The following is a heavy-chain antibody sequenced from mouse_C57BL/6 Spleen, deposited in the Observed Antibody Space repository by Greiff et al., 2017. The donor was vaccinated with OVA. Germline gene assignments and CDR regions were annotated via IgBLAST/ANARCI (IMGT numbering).Heavy chain of an antibody. J-gene: IGHJ3*01. CDR1: GYTFTSYW. CDR2: IDPSDSET. V-gene: IGHV1-52*01. D-gene: IGHD2-3*01. Sequence: QVQLQQPGAELVRPGSSVKLSCKASGYTFTSYWMHWVKQRPIQGLEWIGNIDPSDSETHYNQKFKDKATLTVDKSSSTAYMQLSSLTSEDSAVDYCARWFDGWGFAYWGQGTLVTVSA. CDR3: ARWFDGWGFAY.